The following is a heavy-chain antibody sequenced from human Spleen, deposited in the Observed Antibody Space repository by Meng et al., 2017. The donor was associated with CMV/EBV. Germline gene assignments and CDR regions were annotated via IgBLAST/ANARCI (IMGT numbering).Heavy chain of an antibody. Sequence: LTCAVDGGSFSGYDWSWIRQPPGKGLEWIGEINHSGSTNYNPSLKSRVTISVDTSKKQFSLKLSSVTAADTAVYYCARTITTSSSSDYWGQGTLVTVSS. CDR2: INHSGST. V-gene: IGHV4-34*01. D-gene: IGHD6-6*01. CDR1: GGSFSGYD. CDR3: ARTITTSSSSDY. J-gene: IGHJ4*02.